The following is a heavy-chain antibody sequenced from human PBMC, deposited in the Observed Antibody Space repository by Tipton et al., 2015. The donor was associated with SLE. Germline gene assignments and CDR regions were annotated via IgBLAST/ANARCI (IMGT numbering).Heavy chain of an antibody. CDR3: ARELHDSTGYHNWFDP. CDR1: GGSINAYS. V-gene: IGHV4-59*01. CDR2: IYCNGNT. J-gene: IGHJ5*02. D-gene: IGHD3-22*01. Sequence: TLSLTCTLSGGSINAYSWSWIRQPPGRGLELIGYIYCNGNTNYNPSLKSRVTISINTSKTQFSLKLTSVTAADTAVYFCARELHDSTGYHNWFDPWGQGTLVTVSS.